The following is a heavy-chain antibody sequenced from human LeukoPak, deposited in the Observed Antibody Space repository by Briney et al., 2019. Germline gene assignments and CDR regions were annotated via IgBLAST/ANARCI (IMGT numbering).Heavy chain of an antibody. J-gene: IGHJ4*02. CDR3: ARMVYANRDY. CDR2: INHSGST. D-gene: IGHD2-8*01. CDR1: GGSFSGYY. Sequence: PSETLSLTCAVYGGSFSGYYWSWVRQPPGKGLEWIGEINHSGSTNYNPSLKSRVTISVDTSKNQFSLKLSSVTAADTAVYYCARMVYANRDYWGQGTLVTVSS. V-gene: IGHV4-34*01.